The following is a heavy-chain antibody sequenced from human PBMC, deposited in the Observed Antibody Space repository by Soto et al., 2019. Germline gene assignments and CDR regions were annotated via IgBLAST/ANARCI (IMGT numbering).Heavy chain of an antibody. J-gene: IGHJ4*02. CDR2: ISAHNGNT. Sequence: QVHLVQSGAEVKKPGASVKVSCKASGYTFTSYGITWVRQAPGQGLEWMGWISAHNGNTDYAQKLQGRVIVTRATSTSTAYMELRSLISDDTAADYCARGRYGDYWGQGALVTVSS. CDR3: ARGRYGDY. V-gene: IGHV1-18*01. CDR1: GYTFTSYG. D-gene: IGHD1-1*01.